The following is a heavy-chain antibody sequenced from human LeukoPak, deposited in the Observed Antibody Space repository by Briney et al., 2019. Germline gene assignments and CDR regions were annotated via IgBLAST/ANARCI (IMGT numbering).Heavy chain of an antibody. V-gene: IGHV4-34*01. CDR2: IYYSGST. CDR1: GGSFSAYY. Sequence: SETLSLTCAVYGGSFSAYYWSWIRQPPGKGLEWFGHIYYSGSTTYNPSLKSRVTISVDSSKNQFSLRLSSVTAADTAVYYCARCLSRCNNGFDIWGQGTMVTVSS. J-gene: IGHJ3*02. CDR3: ARCLSRCNNGFDI. D-gene: IGHD2/OR15-2a*01.